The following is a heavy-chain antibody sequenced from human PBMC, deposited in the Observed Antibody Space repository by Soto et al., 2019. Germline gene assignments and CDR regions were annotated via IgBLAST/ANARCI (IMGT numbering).Heavy chain of an antibody. CDR1: GFTFNNYW. CDR2: IKEDGSEK. CDR3: VRARVDY. J-gene: IGHJ4*02. Sequence: QPGGSLRLSCTTSGFTFNNYWMTWVSQAPGKGLEWVATIKEDGSEKYYGDSLRGRFTISRDNAENSLYLQMNSLRAEDTAVYYCVRARVDYWGQGSLVTVSS. V-gene: IGHV3-7*04.